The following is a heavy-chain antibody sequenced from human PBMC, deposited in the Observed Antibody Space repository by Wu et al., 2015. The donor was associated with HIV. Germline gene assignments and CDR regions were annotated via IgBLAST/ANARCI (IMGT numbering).Heavy chain of an antibody. Sequence: QVQLVQSETEMKKPGASLKVSCKASGYTFSAYDINWVRQAPGQGLEWVGWMNPNSGNTGYPQKFQGRVTMTRDTSISTAYMELSSLKSEDTAVYYCARAAFFFYDKHGYYRNWYFDVWGRGTWSLSP. D-gene: IGHD3-22*01. V-gene: IGHV1-8*01. CDR3: ARAAFFFYDKHGYYRNWYFDV. J-gene: IGHJ2*01. CDR1: GYTFSAYD. CDR2: MNPNSGNT.